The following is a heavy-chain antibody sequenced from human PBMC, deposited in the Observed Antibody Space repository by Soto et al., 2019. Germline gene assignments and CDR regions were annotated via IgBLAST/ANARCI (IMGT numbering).Heavy chain of an antibody. V-gene: IGHV4-39*01. CDR3: ARHGAYSTSVYYYYGMDV. D-gene: IGHD6-13*01. J-gene: IGHJ6*02. CDR1: GGAINSTVYY. CDR2: SNYGGPT. Sequence: PSETLSLTCTVSGGAINSTVYYWVWLRQPPGKGLEWIGSSNYGGPTYYSPSHQSRVTISLDTAKNHFSLNLRSATAADTAVYYCARHGAYSTSVYYYYGMDVWGQGTTVTVSS.